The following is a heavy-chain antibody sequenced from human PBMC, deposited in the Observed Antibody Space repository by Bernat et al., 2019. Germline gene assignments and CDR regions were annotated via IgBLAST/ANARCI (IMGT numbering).Heavy chain of an antibody. D-gene: IGHD2-15*01. CDR1: GFTFSDYY. V-gene: IGHV3-11*05. CDR2: ISSSSSYT. J-gene: IGHJ4*02. Sequence: VQLVESGGGLVQPGGSLRLSCAASGFTFSDYYMSWIRQAPGKGLEWVSYISSSSSYTNYADSVKGRFTISRDNAKNSLYLQMNSLRAEDTAVYYCARARGYCSGGSCYYDFDYWGQGTLVTVSS. CDR3: ARARGYCSGGSCYYDFDY.